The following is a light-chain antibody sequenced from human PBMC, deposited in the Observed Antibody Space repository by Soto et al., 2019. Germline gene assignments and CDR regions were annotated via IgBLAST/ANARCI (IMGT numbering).Light chain of an antibody. CDR2: DVS. CDR3: SSYTSNSTLV. J-gene: IGLJ2*01. Sequence: QSALTQPAFVSGSPGQSITISCTGTSSDVGGYNYVSWYQQHPGKAPKLMIYDVSNRPSGVSNRFSGSKSGNTASLTISGLEAEDEADYYCSSYTSNSTLVFGGGTQLTVL. CDR1: SSDVGGYNY. V-gene: IGLV2-14*01.